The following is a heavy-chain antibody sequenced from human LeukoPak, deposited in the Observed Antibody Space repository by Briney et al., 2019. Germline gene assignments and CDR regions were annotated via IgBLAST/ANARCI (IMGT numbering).Heavy chain of an antibody. D-gene: IGHD6-19*01. CDR3: ARGGVYSSGWYVDY. Sequence: PGGSLRLSCAASGFTFLSYTLNWVRQAPGKGLEWVSSISSSSSYIYYADSVKGRFTISRDNAKNSLYLRMNSLRAEDTAVYYCARGGVYSSGWYVDYWGQGTLVTVSS. CDR2: ISSSSSYI. V-gene: IGHV3-21*01. CDR1: GFTFLSYT. J-gene: IGHJ4*02.